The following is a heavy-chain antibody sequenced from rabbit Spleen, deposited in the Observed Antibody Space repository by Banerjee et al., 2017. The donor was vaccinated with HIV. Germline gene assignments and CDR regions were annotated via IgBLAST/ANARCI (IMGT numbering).Heavy chain of an antibody. CDR2: IDAGSSAFT. V-gene: IGHV1S45*01. D-gene: IGHD1-1*01. Sequence: QEQLVESGGGLVQPGGSLKLSCTASGFSFSDKAVMCWVRQASGKGLEWIACIDAGSSAFTYFATWAKGRFTISKTSSTTVTLQMTRLTAADTATYFCARDTSSSFSSYGMDLWGPGTLVTVS. CDR3: ARDTSSSFSSYGMDL. J-gene: IGHJ6*01. CDR1: GFSFSDKAV.